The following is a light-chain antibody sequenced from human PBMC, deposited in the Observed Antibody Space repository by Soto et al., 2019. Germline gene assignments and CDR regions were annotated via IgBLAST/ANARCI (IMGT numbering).Light chain of an antibody. J-gene: IGKJ3*01. CDR2: ATS. CDR1: QSISSTY. Sequence: ELVLTQSPGTLSLSPGEGATLSCRASQSISSTYLAWYQQKPGQAPRLLIYATSTRATGIPDRFSGSGSRTDFTLTISRLEPEDFAVYYCQQYNNWPPFTFGPGTKVDIK. V-gene: IGKV3-20*01. CDR3: QQYNNWPPFT.